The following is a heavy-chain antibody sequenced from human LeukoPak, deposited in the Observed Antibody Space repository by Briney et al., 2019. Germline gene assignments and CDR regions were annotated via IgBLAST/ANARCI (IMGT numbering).Heavy chain of an antibody. CDR2: IYYSGST. V-gene: IGHV4-59*01. CDR1: GGSISSYY. D-gene: IGHD3-22*01. J-gene: IGHJ5*02. Sequence: SETLSLTCTVSGGSISSYYWSWIRQSPGKGLEWIGYIYYSGSTNYNPSLKSRVTISVDTSKNQFSLKLSSVTAADTAVYYCARYEYYYDSSGYLCWFDPWGQGTLVTVSS. CDR3: ARYEYYYDSSGYLCWFDP.